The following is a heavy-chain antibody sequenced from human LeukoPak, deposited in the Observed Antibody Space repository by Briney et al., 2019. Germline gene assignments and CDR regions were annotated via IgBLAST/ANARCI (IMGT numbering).Heavy chain of an antibody. CDR2: IYTSGST. Sequence: SETLSLTCTVSGGSISSYYWSWIRQPAGKGLEWIGRIYTSGSTNYNPSLKSRVTISVDTSKNQFSLKLSSVTAADTAVYYCAGSGTIWFVGGGYYYYYGMDGWGQGTTVTVSS. CDR3: AGSGTIWFVGGGYYYYYGMDG. J-gene: IGHJ6*02. CDR1: GGSISSYY. V-gene: IGHV4-4*07. D-gene: IGHD3-10*01.